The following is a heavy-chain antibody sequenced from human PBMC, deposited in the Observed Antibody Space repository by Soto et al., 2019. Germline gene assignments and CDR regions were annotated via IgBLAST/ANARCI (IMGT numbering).Heavy chain of an antibody. CDR3: ARAESSGYYFHNGMDV. CDR2: IYAGGST. Sequence: EVQVVESGGDLVQPGGSLRLSCAASGFNVRTSYMTWVRQAPGTGLEWVSNIYAGGSTYYAESVKGRFTISRHDSENTLYLQMNSLRVEDTAVYYCARAESSGYYFHNGMDVWGQGTSGNVSS. J-gene: IGHJ6*02. V-gene: IGHV3-53*04. CDR1: GFNVRTSY. D-gene: IGHD6-19*01.